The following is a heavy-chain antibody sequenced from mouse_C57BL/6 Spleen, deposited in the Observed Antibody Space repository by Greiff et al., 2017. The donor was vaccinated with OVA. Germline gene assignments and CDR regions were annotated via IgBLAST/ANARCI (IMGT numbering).Heavy chain of an antibody. J-gene: IGHJ1*03. CDR2: IHPNSGST. V-gene: IGHV1-64*01. CDR1: GYTFTSYW. Sequence: VKLQQPGAELVKPGASVKLSCKASGYTFTSYWMHWVKQRPGQGLEWIGMIHPNSGSTNYNEKFKSKATLTVDKSSSTAYMQLSSLTSEDSAVYYCARSDTAVVEGWYFDVWGTGTTVTVSS. D-gene: IGHD1-1*01. CDR3: ARSDTAVVEGWYFDV.